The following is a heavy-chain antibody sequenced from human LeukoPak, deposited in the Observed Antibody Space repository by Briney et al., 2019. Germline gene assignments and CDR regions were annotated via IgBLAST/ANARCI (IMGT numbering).Heavy chain of an antibody. CDR2: IYSNGKA. D-gene: IGHD1-14*01. CDR3: LGDHFVGCSNT. V-gene: IGHV3-69-1*01. J-gene: IGHJ5*02. Sequence: GGSLRLSCAASGFSVSDNYMSWVRQAPGKGLEWVSVIYSNGKAYYTDSVKGRFTISRDNAKNSLYLQMNSLRAEDTAVYYCLGDHFVGCSNTWGQGTLVTVPS. CDR1: GFSVSDNY.